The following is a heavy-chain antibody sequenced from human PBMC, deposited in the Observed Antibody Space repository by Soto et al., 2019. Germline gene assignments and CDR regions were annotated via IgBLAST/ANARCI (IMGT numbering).Heavy chain of an antibody. D-gene: IGHD3-3*01. Sequence: EVRLVESGGGLVHRGRSLRLSCAASGFSFTSYSMDWVRQAPGKGLEWLAYIGPSGTTFHYADSVKGRFTISRDIAKKSLYLQMTSLRDEDTAIYYCARGFWSNSFDVWGPGTMVTVSS. CDR2: IGPSGTTF. CDR1: GFSFTSYS. CDR3: ARGFWSNSFDV. V-gene: IGHV3-48*02. J-gene: IGHJ3*01.